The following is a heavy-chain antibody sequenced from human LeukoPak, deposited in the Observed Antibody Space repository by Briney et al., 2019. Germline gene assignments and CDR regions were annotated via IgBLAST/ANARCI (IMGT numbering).Heavy chain of an antibody. J-gene: IGHJ4*02. V-gene: IGHV5-51*01. CDR2: IYPGDSDT. CDR3: ARRGGSRAFDS. Sequence: GESLKISCKGSGYSFTSYWIGWVRQMPGKGLEWMGIIYPGDSDTRYSPSFQGQVTTSADKSIHTAYLQWSSLEGSDTAMYYCARRGGSRAFDSWGQGTLVTVSS. CDR1: GYSFTSYW. D-gene: IGHD6-13*01.